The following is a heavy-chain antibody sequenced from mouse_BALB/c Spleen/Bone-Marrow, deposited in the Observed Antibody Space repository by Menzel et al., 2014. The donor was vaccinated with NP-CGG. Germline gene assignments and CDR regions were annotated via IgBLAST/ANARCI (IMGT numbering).Heavy chain of an antibody. V-gene: IGHV7-3*02. CDR1: GFTFTDYY. D-gene: IGHD2-1*01. Sequence: EVQLVESGGGLVQPGGSLRLSCATSGFTFTDYYMSWVRQPPGKALEWLGFIRNKANAYTTEYSASVKGRFTISRDNSQSILYLQMSILRAEDSATYYCARSLYPRAMDYWGQGTSVTVSS. J-gene: IGHJ4*01. CDR3: ARSLYPRAMDY. CDR2: IRNKANAYTT.